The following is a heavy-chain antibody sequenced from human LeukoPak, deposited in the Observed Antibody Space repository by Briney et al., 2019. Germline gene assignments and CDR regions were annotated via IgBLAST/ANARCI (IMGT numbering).Heavy chain of an antibody. D-gene: IGHD4-11*01. CDR3: ASVTYTDARFAF. J-gene: IGHJ4*02. V-gene: IGHV4-39*07. Sequence: SETLSLTCTVSGGSISSSTYFWGWIRQPPGKGLEWIGTIYYSGSTYYNPSLKSRVTISVDSSKNQFSLKLRSVTAADTAVYYCASVTYTDARFAFWGQGSLVTVSS. CDR1: GGSISSSTYF. CDR2: IYYSGST.